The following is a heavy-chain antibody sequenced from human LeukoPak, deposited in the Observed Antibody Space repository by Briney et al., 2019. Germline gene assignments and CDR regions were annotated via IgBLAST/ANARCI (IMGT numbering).Heavy chain of an antibody. D-gene: IGHD3-22*01. CDR2: IISSGSSI. CDR3: ARADYYDRSGYYHASFDI. CDR1: GFTFSDYY. Sequence: GGSLRLSCADSGFTFSDYYMSWIRQAPGKGLEWVSSIISSGSSIYYADSVKGRFTTSRDNAKNSLYLQINCLRAEGTAVYYCARADYYDRSGYYHASFDIWGQGTMVTVSS. V-gene: IGHV3-11*01. J-gene: IGHJ3*02.